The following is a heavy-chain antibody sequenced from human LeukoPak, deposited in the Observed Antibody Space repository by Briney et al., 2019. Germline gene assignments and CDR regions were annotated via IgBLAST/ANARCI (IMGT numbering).Heavy chain of an antibody. Sequence: VASVKVSCKASGGTFSSYAISWVRQAPGQGLEWMGRIIPILGIANYAQKFQGRVTITADKSTSTAYMELSSLRSEDTAVYYCARVDSGSSNTRYGFDYWGQGTLVTVSS. V-gene: IGHV1-69*04. D-gene: IGHD1-26*01. J-gene: IGHJ4*02. CDR3: ARVDSGSSNTRYGFDY. CDR1: GGTFSSYA. CDR2: IIPILGIA.